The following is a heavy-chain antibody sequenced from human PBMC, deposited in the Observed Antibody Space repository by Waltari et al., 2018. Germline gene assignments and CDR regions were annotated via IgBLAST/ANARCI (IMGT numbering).Heavy chain of an antibody. CDR2: TYIAGTT. CDR3: ATSNFYPPFDF. Sequence: VQLQESGPGMVKPSATLSLTCSVSGGSITRSNYYWTWIRHSAEKGLQWIGRTYIAGTTTYNPSLESRVTISMDTSQNHFSLRLNSVTAADTAVYYCATSNFYPPFDFWGQGALVIVSS. V-gene: IGHV4-61*02. CDR1: GGSITRSNYY. D-gene: IGHD3-3*01. J-gene: IGHJ4*02.